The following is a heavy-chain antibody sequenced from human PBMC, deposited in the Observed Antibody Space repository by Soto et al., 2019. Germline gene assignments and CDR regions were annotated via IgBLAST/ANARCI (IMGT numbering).Heavy chain of an antibody. CDR1: GYTFTTYG. D-gene: IGHD3-10*01. V-gene: IGHV1-18*01. CDR2: INTHNGNT. CDR3: TREGSAPYYYYGMDA. Sequence: ASVKLSCKASGYTFTTYGISCVRQAPGQGLEWLGWINTHNGNTNYAQNLQGRVIMTADTSTSTAYMELRSLRSNDTAIYYCTREGSAPYYYYGMDAWGQGTTVTVSS. J-gene: IGHJ6*02.